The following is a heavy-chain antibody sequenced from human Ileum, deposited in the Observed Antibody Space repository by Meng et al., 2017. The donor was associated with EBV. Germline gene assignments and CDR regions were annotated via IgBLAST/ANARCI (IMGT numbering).Heavy chain of an antibody. CDR3: ARVAVTAIHFDS. D-gene: IGHD2-21*02. V-gene: IGHV4-30-4*01. Sequence: HVKFQRPGPGLVKPSQTLSLTFIVSGGSIRSTGHYWTWIRQPPGKGLEWIGYIFYSGSSFYNPSLQSRVTISVDTSKNQFSLNLSSVTAADTAVYYCARVAVTAIHFDSWGQGTLVTVSS. J-gene: IGHJ4*02. CDR2: IFYSGSS. CDR1: GGSIRSTGHY.